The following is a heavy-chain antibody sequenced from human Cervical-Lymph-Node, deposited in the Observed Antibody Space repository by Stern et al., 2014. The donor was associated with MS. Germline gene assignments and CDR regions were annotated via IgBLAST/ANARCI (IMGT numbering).Heavy chain of an antibody. CDR3: ARPGDDTAKYGLDV. D-gene: IGHD5-18*01. CDR2: IYPGDSDT. Sequence: EVQLVQSGAEVKKPGESLKISCKGSGYSFATYWIGWGGQMPGKSLEWMGVIYPGDSDTRYSPSFQGQVTISADKSISTAYLHWSSLKASDTAMYYCARPGDDTAKYGLDVWGQGTTVTVSS. J-gene: IGHJ6*02. V-gene: IGHV5-51*03. CDR1: GYSFATYW.